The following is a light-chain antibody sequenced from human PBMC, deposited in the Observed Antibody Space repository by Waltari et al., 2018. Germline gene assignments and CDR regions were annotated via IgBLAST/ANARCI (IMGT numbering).Light chain of an antibody. V-gene: IGLV2-8*01. CDR2: DVT. CDR3: SSYTGSDMDIV. Sequence: QSALTQSPSASGSPGQSVTISCTGTSSDVGTYNYVSWYQQHPGKAPKLMIYDVTKRPSGVPDRFSASKSGNPASLTVSGLQAEDEADYYCSSYTGSDMDIVFGGGTKLTVL. CDR1: SSDVGTYNY. J-gene: IGLJ3*02.